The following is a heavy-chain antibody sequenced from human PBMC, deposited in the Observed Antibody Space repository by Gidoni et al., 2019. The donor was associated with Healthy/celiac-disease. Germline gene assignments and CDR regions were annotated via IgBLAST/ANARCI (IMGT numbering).Heavy chain of an antibody. CDR3: ARDLTLVRGVFDY. D-gene: IGHD3-10*01. CDR2: VSSSSSYI. CDR1: GFTFSSYC. Sequence: EVQLVEAGGGLVKPGGSLRLSCAASGFTFSSYCMNWVRQAPGKGLEWGSSVSSSSSYIFYADSLKGRFTISRDNAKNSLFLQMNSLRAEDTAVYYCARDLTLVRGVFDYWGQGTLVTVSS. V-gene: IGHV3-21*01. J-gene: IGHJ4*02.